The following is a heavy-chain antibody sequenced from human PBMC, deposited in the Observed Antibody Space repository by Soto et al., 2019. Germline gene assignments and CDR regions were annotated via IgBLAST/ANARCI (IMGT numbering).Heavy chain of an antibody. CDR2: ISSSSSNI. Sequence: PGGSLRLSCAASGFTFSSFSMNWVRQAPGKGLEWISYISSSSSNIYYADSVKGRFTISRDNAKNSLYLQMNSLRAEDTAVYYCARDQSGMFGYWGQGTLVTVSS. D-gene: IGHD1-1*01. J-gene: IGHJ4*02. V-gene: IGHV3-48*04. CDR3: ARDQSGMFGY. CDR1: GFTFSSFS.